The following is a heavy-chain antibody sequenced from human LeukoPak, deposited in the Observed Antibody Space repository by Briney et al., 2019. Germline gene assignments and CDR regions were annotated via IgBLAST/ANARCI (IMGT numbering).Heavy chain of an antibody. J-gene: IGHJ4*02. CDR3: TTDISIELELPIDY. V-gene: IGHV3-15*01. Sequence: PGGSLRLSCAASGFTFSNAWMSWVRQAPGKGLEWGGRIKSKTDGGTTDYAAPVKGRFTISRDDSKNTLYLQMNSLKTEDTAVYYCTTDISIELELPIDYWGQGTLSPSPQ. D-gene: IGHD1-7*01. CDR1: GFTFSNAW. CDR2: IKSKTDGGTT.